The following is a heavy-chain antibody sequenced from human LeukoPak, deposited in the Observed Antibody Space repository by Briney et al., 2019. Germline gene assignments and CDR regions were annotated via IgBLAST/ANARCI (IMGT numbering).Heavy chain of an antibody. V-gene: IGHV3-74*01. CDR3: ARDYYDSSGYPEYFQH. D-gene: IGHD3-22*01. CDR1: GFTFSSYW. Sequence: GGSLRLSCAASGFTFSSYWMHWVRQAPGKGLVWVSRINSDGSSTSCADSVKGRFTISRDNAKNTLYLQMNSLRAEDTAVYYCARDYYDSSGYPEYFQHWGQGTLVTVSS. J-gene: IGHJ1*01. CDR2: INSDGSST.